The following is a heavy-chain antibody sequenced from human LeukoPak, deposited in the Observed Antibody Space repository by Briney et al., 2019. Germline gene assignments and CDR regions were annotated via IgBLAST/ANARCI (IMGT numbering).Heavy chain of an antibody. D-gene: IGHD5-12*01. CDR1: GFTFSSYN. V-gene: IGHV3-66*01. J-gene: IGHJ4*02. Sequence: GGSLRLSCEVSGFTFSSYNMNWVREAPGEGLEWVSLIYSGASTYYADSVKGIFTISRDNSKNTLYLQMNSLIAEDTAVYYCAIGPSGYHNAGGQGTLVTVSS. CDR2: IYSGAST. CDR3: AIGPSGYHNA.